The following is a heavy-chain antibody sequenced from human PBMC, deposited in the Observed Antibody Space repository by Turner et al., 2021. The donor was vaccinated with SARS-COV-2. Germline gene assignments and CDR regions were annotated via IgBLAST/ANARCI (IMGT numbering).Heavy chain of an antibody. CDR3: VGAFLGN. J-gene: IGHJ4*02. CDR1: GFTFANAG. CDR2: IASNTDGGAT. D-gene: IGHD3-16*01. Sequence: EVQLVESGVDLVKPGGSLRLPCPASGFTFANAGMSWVRQAPGRGREWVGHIASNTDGGATYYAAPVKGRFTISRDDSKTTLFLQMTSLKAEDTAVYYCVGAFLGNWGQGTLVTVSS. V-gene: IGHV3-15*04.